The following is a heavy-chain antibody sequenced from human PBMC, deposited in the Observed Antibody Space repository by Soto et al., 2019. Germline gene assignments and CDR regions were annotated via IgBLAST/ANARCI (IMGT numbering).Heavy chain of an antibody. CDR3: TRVGGYYGDYPNFDY. Sequence: SETLSLTCTVSRSSISPFYWSWIRQPPGRGLEWIGYIYYTGSTKYNPSLKSRVTLSLGTSRNQLSLKLSSVTAADTAVYFCTRVGGYYGDYPNFDYWGPGTLVTVSS. CDR1: RSSISPFY. D-gene: IGHD4-17*01. V-gene: IGHV4-59*01. J-gene: IGHJ4*02. CDR2: IYYTGST.